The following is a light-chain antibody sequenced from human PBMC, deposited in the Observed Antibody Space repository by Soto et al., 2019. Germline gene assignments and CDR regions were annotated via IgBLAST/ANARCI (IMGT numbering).Light chain of an antibody. J-gene: IGLJ1*01. CDR2: DVS. CDR1: SSDVGGYNY. Sequence: QSALTQPRSVSGSPGQSVTISCTGTSSDVGGYNYVSWYQQHPGKAPKLMIYDVSKRPSGVPDLFSGSKSGNTASLTISGLQAEDEADYYCCSYAGSSTWVFGTGTKVTVL. CDR3: CSYAGSSTWV. V-gene: IGLV2-11*01.